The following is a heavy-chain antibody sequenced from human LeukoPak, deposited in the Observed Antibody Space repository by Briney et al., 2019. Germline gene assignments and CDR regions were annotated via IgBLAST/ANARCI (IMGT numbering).Heavy chain of an antibody. D-gene: IGHD2-2*01. Sequence: GGSLRLSCAASGFTFSSYAMHWVRQAPGKGLEWVAVISYDGSNKYYADSVKGRFTISRDNSKNTLYLQMNSLRAEDTAVYYCAKLKLGYCSSTSCYDSPFDYWGQGTLVTVSS. CDR2: ISYDGSNK. J-gene: IGHJ4*02. CDR1: GFTFSSYA. V-gene: IGHV3-30*04. CDR3: AKLKLGYCSSTSCYDSPFDY.